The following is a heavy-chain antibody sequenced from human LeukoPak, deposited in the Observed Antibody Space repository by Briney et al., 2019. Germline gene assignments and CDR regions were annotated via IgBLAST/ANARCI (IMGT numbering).Heavy chain of an antibody. Sequence: ASVKVSCKTSGYTFTVNNIHWVRQPPGQGLEWMGWINTNSGGTNYAQKFQGRVTMTRDTSISTAYMDLSSLTSDDTAVYYCARNLVGPTDVDYWGQGTPVTVSA. CDR1: GYTFTVNN. V-gene: IGHV1-2*02. CDR2: INTNSGGT. J-gene: IGHJ4*02. CDR3: ARNLVGPTDVDY. D-gene: IGHD1-26*01.